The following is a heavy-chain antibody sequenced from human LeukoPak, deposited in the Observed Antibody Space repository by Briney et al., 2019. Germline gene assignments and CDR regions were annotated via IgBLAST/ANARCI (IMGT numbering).Heavy chain of an antibody. Sequence: SQTLSLTCTVSGGSISSGSYYWSWIRQPAGKGLEWIGRIYTSGSTNYNPSLKTRVTITVDTSKNQFSLKLSSVTAADTAVYYCARDLRGGGFDYWGQGTLVTVSS. J-gene: IGHJ4*02. V-gene: IGHV4-61*02. CDR3: ARDLRGGGFDY. D-gene: IGHD4-23*01. CDR2: IYTSGST. CDR1: GGSISSGSYY.